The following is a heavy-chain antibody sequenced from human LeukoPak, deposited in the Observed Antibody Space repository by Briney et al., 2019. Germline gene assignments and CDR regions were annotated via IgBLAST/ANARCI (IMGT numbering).Heavy chain of an antibody. J-gene: IGHJ6*03. Sequence: SETLSLTCAVYGGSFSNYYWSWIRQSPGKRLEWIGEINDSGTINYNPSLMSRVTISVDKSKNQFSLKLSSVTAAATAVYYCARRWNYGRNYYIDVWGKGATVSVSS. CDR1: GGSFSNYY. CDR3: ARRWNYGRNYYIDV. D-gene: IGHD1-7*01. CDR2: INDSGTI. V-gene: IGHV4-34*01.